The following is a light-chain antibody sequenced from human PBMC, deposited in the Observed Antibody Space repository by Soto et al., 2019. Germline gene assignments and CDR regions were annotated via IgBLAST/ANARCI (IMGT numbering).Light chain of an antibody. CDR1: QSITNY. Sequence: DIQMTQSPSSLSASVGDRVTITCRASQSITNYLNWYQQKPGKAPKLLMYAISTLQSGVPSRFGGSGSGTEFTLTISSLQPDDFATYYCQQRSNWPPITFGQGTRLEIK. CDR2: AIS. J-gene: IGKJ5*01. V-gene: IGKV1-39*01. CDR3: QQRSNWPPIT.